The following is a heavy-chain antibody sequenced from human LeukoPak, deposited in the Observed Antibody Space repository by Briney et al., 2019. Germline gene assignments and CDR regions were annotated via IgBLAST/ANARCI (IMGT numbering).Heavy chain of an antibody. J-gene: IGHJ4*02. CDR3: AREAPNSYGFYYFDD. CDR2: IIPIFGTA. D-gene: IGHD5-18*01. V-gene: IGHV1-69*13. CDR1: GGTFSSYA. Sequence: SVKVSCKASGGTFSSYAISWVRQAPGEGLEWMGGIIPIFGTANYAQKFQGRVTITADESTSTAYMELSSLRSEDTAVYYCAREAPNSYGFYYFDDWGQGTQVTVSS.